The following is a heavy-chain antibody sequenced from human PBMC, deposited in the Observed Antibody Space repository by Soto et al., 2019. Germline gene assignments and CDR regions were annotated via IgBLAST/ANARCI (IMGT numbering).Heavy chain of an antibody. CDR2: IVVGSGNT. V-gene: IGHV1-58*02. CDR3: AAEDIVVVPAAFSFDI. J-gene: IGHJ3*02. Sequence: SLEVSCKASGFTFTSSAMQWARQARGQRLEWIGWIVVGSGNTNYAQKFQERVTITRDMSTSTAYMELSSLRSEDTAVYYCAAEDIVVVPAAFSFDIWGQGTMDTVSS. CDR1: GFTFTSSA. D-gene: IGHD2-2*01.